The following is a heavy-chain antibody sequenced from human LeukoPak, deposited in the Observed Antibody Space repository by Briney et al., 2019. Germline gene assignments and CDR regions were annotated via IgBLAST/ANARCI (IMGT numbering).Heavy chain of an antibody. Sequence: GGSLRLSCAASRFTVSSNYMSWVRQAPGKGLEWVSVIYSGGSTYYADSVKGRFTISRDNSKNTLYLQMSSLRAEDTAVYYCAFMSLWFGELLSRAFDIWGQGTMVTVSS. CDR3: AFMSLWFGELLSRAFDI. V-gene: IGHV3-66*01. D-gene: IGHD3-10*01. CDR2: IYSGGST. CDR1: RFTVSSNY. J-gene: IGHJ3*02.